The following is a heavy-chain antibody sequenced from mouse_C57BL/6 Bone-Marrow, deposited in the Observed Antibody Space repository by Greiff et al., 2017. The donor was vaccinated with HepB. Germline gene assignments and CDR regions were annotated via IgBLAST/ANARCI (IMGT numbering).Heavy chain of an antibody. D-gene: IGHD5-2*01. J-gene: IGHJ3*01. CDR2: ISDGGSYT. CDR1: GFTFSSYA. Sequence: EVQLQQSGGGLVKPGGSLKLSCAASGFTFSSYALSWVRQTPEKRLEWVATISDGGSYTYYPDNVKGRFTISRDNAKNNLYLQMSHLKSEDTAMYYCAREGIRGAYWGQGTLVTVSA. V-gene: IGHV5-4*01. CDR3: AREGIRGAY.